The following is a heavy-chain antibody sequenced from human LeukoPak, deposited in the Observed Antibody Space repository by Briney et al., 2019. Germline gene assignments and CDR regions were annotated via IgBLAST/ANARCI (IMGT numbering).Heavy chain of an antibody. CDR1: GFTFSSYA. CDR2: ISGSGGST. D-gene: IGHD3-10*01. CDR3: AKEVGSSEFSY. J-gene: IGHJ4*02. V-gene: IGHV3-23*01. Sequence: GGSLRLSGAASGFTFSSYAMSWLPHAPGKGLEWVSAISGSGGSTYYADSVKGRFTISRDNSKNTLYLQMNSLRAEDKAVYYCAKEVGSSEFSYWGQGTLVTVSS.